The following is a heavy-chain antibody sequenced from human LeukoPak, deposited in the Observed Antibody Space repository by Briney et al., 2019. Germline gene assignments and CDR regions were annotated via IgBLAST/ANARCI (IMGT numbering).Heavy chain of an antibody. Sequence: ASVKVSCKASGYTFTGYYMHWVRQAPGQGLEWMGWINPNTGDTNYAQKFQGRVTMTRDTSISTAYMELSRLTSDDTAVYYCARESSSSTWTFHYWGLGTLVTVSS. J-gene: IGHJ4*02. CDR1: GYTFTGYY. D-gene: IGHD6-13*01. V-gene: IGHV1-2*02. CDR3: ARESSSSTWTFHY. CDR2: INPNTGDT.